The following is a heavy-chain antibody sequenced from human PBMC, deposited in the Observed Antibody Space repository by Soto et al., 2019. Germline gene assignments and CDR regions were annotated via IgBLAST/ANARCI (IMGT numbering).Heavy chain of an antibody. CDR3: AHSRSGLGGPNFDC. J-gene: IGHJ4*02. CDR2: IYWDDDK. D-gene: IGHD3-16*01. CDR1: GFSLSTSGVG. Sequence: QITLKESGPTLIKPTQTLTLTCTFSGFSLSTSGVGVGWIRQPPGKALEWLALIYWDDDKRSSPSLKSRLTTTKDTPKNQLVLTMTTMDPVDTATYYCAHSRSGLGGPNFDCWGQGTLVTVSS. V-gene: IGHV2-5*02.